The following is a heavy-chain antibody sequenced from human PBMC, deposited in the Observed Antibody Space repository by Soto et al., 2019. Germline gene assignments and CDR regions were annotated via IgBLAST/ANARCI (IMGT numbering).Heavy chain of an antibody. CDR3: ASSGIVGREVNTWFDP. CDR1: AGSITTSY. V-gene: IGHV4-59*01. J-gene: IGHJ5*02. D-gene: IGHD3-22*01. CDR2: ISYRGST. Sequence: TSETLSLTCTVSAGSITTSYWSWIRQPLGKALEWIGYISYRGSTNYNPSLKSRLTISIDTSKSQISLKLTSMTTADTAVYYCASSGIVGREVNTWFDPWGQGTLVTVSS.